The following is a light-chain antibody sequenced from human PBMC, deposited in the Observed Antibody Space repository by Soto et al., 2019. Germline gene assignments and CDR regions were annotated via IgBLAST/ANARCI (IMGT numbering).Light chain of an antibody. CDR2: AAS. J-gene: IGKJ5*01. CDR1: QSISSY. CDR3: QKSYSTPIT. V-gene: IGKV1-39*01. Sequence: DIEMTHSPSTLSASVGDRVTITCRASQSISSYLNWYHQKPGKAPKLLIYAASSLQSGVPSSFSGSASGKDFPLNIRRLQPEDFATYYCQKSYSTPITFGQGTRLEIK.